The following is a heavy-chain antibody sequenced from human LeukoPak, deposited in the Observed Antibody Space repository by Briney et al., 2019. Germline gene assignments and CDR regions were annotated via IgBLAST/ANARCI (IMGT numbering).Heavy chain of an antibody. Sequence: GGSLRPSCEASGFTFSSISMNWVRQPQGKGLEWVSSISSSSSYIYYADSMKGRATISRDNAKNSLYLQMNNLRAEDTAVYYCARDAYYYDSRGSPWGQGTLVTVSS. J-gene: IGHJ5*02. V-gene: IGHV3-21*01. CDR2: ISSSSSYI. CDR1: GFTFSSIS. D-gene: IGHD3-22*01. CDR3: ARDAYYYDSRGSP.